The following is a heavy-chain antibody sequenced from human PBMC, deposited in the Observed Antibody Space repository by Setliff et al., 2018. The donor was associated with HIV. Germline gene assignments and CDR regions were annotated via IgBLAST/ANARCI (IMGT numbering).Heavy chain of an antibody. V-gene: IGHV1-24*01. CDR1: GYTLTDLS. Sequence: ASVKVSCKVSGYTLTDLSRHWVRQAPGKGLEWMGGLDPKDGKTMYAQKFQGRVTMTEDTSTDTAHMELRSLRSEDTAVYYCVIGSAARPFDYWGQGTLVTVSS. J-gene: IGHJ4*02. D-gene: IGHD6-6*01. CDR2: LDPKDGKT. CDR3: VIGSAARPFDY.